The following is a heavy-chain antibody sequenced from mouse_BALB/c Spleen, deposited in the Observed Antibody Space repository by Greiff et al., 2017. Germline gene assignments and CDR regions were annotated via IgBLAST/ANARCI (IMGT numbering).Heavy chain of an antibody. V-gene: IGHV14-4*02. J-gene: IGHJ2*01. CDR2: IDPENGDT. D-gene: IGHD3-3*01. CDR1: GFNIKDYY. Sequence: EVQLVESGAELVRSGASVKLSCTASGFNIKDYYMHWVKQRPEQGLEWIGWIDPENGDTEYAPKFQGKATMTADTSSNTAYLQLSSLTSEDTAVYYCNEAGTDFDYWGQGTTLTVSS. CDR3: NEAGTDFDY.